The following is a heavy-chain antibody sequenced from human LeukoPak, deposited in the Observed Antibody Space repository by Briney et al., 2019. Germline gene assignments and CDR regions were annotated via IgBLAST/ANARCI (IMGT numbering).Heavy chain of an antibody. D-gene: IGHD1-26*01. Sequence: GGSLRLSCAASGSTFSNYWMSWVRQVPGKGLEWVANIKQDGSEKYYVDSVKGRFTVSRDNAQNSLYLQMNSVRGEDTAVYYCARDLGIDRFDCWGQGSLVTVSS. CDR1: GSTFSNYW. CDR3: ARDLGIDRFDC. V-gene: IGHV3-7*01. J-gene: IGHJ4*02. CDR2: IKQDGSEK.